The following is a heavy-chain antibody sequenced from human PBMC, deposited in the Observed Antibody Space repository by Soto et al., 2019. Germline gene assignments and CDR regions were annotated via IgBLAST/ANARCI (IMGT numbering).Heavy chain of an antibody. D-gene: IGHD1-26*01. J-gene: IGHJ4*02. Sequence: QLQLQESGPGLVKPSETLSLTCTVSGGSISSSSYYWGWIRQPPGKGLEWIGSIYPSGSNYYNPPLTSRLTMSVDPSKNQFSLTLNSVTAADPAVYSCARHRRLWVGAVVDNWGQGTLVTVSS. V-gene: IGHV4-39*01. CDR1: GGSISSSSYY. CDR2: IYPSGSN. CDR3: ARHRRLWVGAVVDN.